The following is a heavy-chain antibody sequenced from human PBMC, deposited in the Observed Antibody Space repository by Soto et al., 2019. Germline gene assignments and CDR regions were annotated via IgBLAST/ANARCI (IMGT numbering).Heavy chain of an antibody. D-gene: IGHD6-19*01. Sequence: SLRLSCAASGFTFSSYGMHWVRQAPGKGLEWVAVIWYDGSNKYYADSVKGRFTISRDNSKNTLYLQMNSLRAEDTAVYYCARDSPRPGTAVAHDASDIWGQGT. J-gene: IGHJ3*02. CDR2: IWYDGSNK. CDR3: ARDSPRPGTAVAHDASDI. CDR1: GFTFSSYG. V-gene: IGHV3-33*01.